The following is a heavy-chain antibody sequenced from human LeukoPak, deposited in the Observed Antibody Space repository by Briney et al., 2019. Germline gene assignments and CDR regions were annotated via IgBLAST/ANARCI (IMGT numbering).Heavy chain of an antibody. CDR2: INSGGST. V-gene: IGHV4-4*09. J-gene: IGHJ3*02. CDR3: ARGKMPTVGAWAFDI. D-gene: IGHD5-24*01. Sequence: SETPFVTCSVTGGYISSFYWTWFRMLKGKRLEWIGYINSGGSTSFNPSLESRVTMSVDTSRNQFSLKVTTVTAADTAIYSCARGKMPTVGAWAFDIWGQGKMVTVSS. CDR1: GGYISSFY.